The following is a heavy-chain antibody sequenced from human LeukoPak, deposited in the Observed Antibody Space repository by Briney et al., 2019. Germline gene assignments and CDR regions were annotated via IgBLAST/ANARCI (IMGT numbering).Heavy chain of an antibody. J-gene: IGHJ6*02. V-gene: IGHV4-59*01. CDR2: IYYSGST. Sequence: PSETLSLTCTVSGGSISSYYWSWIRQPPGKGLEWIGYIYYSGSTNYNPSLKSRVTTSVDTSKNQFSLKLSSVTAADTAVYYCARGNALDGSGMDGWGQGTTVTVSS. CDR3: ARGNALDGSGMDG. CDR1: GGSISSYY. D-gene: IGHD1-14*01.